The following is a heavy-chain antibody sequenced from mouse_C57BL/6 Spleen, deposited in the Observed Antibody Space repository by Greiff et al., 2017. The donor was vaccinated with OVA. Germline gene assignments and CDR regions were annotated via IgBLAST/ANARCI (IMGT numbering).Heavy chain of an antibody. D-gene: IGHD2-3*01. Sequence: EVKLVESGGGLVQSGRSLRLSCATSGFTFSDFYMEWVRQAPGKGLEWIAASRNKANDYTTEYSASVKGRFIVSRDTSQSILYLQMNALRAEDTAIYYCARDAYDGYPGAYWGQGTLVTVSA. CDR1: GFTFSDFY. V-gene: IGHV7-1*01. CDR3: ARDAYDGYPGAY. J-gene: IGHJ3*01. CDR2: SRNKANDYTT.